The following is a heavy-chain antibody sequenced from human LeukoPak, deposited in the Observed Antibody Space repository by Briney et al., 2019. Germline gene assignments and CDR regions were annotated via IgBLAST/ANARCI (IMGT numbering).Heavy chain of an antibody. CDR2: IDHNGIT. CDR3: ARGGGGAKAFYYDY. J-gene: IGHJ4*02. D-gene: IGHD1-26*01. Sequence: SETLSLTCAVSGVSFSGNFWTWIRQSPGKGLEWIGEIDHNGITHYNPSLKSRVAMSVDTTRKRFSLTLTSENAADTAVYYCARGGGGAKAFYYDYWGRGSLVTVSS. CDR1: GVSFSGNF. V-gene: IGHV4-34*01.